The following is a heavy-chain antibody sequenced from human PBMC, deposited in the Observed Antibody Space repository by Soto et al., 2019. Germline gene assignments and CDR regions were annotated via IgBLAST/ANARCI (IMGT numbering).Heavy chain of an antibody. V-gene: IGHV1-18*01. Sequence: QVQLVQSGAEVKKPGASVKVSCKASGYTFTSYGISWVRQAPGQGLEWMGWISAYNGNTNYAQKLQGRVTMTTDTSTSTAYMELRSLRSDDTAVYYCARDFYCSSTSCYNYKYYYYYYYMDVWGKGTTVTVSS. CDR3: ARDFYCSSTSCYNYKYYYYYYYMDV. J-gene: IGHJ6*03. D-gene: IGHD2-2*01. CDR1: GYTFTSYG. CDR2: ISAYNGNT.